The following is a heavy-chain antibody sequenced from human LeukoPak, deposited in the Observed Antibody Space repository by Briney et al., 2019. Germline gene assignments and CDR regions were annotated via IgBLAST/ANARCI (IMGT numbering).Heavy chain of an antibody. CDR2: VNWNGGST. D-gene: IGHD3-16*01. CDR3: ARALGGAYWFDP. CDR1: GFTFDDSG. Sequence: PGGSLRLSCTASGFTFDDSGMSWVRQAPGKGLEWVSSVNWNGGSTGYADSVKGRFTISRDNAKNSLYLQMNSLRVEDTAVYYCARALGGAYWFDPWGQGTLITVSS. V-gene: IGHV3-20*04. J-gene: IGHJ5*02.